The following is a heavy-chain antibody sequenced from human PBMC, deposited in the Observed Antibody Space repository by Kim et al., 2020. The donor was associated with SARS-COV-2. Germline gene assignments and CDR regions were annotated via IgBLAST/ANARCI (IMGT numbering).Heavy chain of an antibody. CDR3: AKDLLYVPGRGYFDS. D-gene: IGHD3-10*01. Sequence: ADSVRGRFTIPRANSKNTLYLQMDSLRVDDTAVYYCAKDLLYVPGRGYFDSWGQGVLVTVSS. J-gene: IGHJ4*02. V-gene: IGHV3-23*01.